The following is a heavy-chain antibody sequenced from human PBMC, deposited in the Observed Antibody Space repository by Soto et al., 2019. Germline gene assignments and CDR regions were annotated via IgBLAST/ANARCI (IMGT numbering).Heavy chain of an antibody. Sequence: EVQLVESGGGLVQPGRSLRLSCKTSGFTFVDHAMSWVRQAPGKGLEWIGFIRSKAYGGTTEYAASVKGRFIISRDDPKSIAYLQMNSLKMEYTAVYYCTSDYDQSGYYVGKIDYWGQGTLVTVSS. V-gene: IGHV3-49*04. CDR3: TSDYDQSGYYVGKIDY. J-gene: IGHJ4*02. D-gene: IGHD3-3*01. CDR1: GFTFVDHA. CDR2: IRSKAYGGTT.